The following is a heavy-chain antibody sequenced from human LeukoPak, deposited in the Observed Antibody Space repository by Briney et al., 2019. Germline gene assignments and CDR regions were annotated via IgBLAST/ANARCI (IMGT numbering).Heavy chain of an antibody. Sequence: GGSLRLSCAASGFTFSSYSMNWVRQAPGKGLEWVSSISSSSIYIYYADSVKGRFTISRDNAKNSLYLQMNSLRAEDTAVYYCARETGYCSSTSCYGGDGNWFDPWGQGTLVTVSS. CDR3: ARETGYCSSTSCYGGDGNWFDP. D-gene: IGHD2-2*01. CDR2: ISSSSIYI. V-gene: IGHV3-21*01. CDR1: GFTFSSYS. J-gene: IGHJ5*02.